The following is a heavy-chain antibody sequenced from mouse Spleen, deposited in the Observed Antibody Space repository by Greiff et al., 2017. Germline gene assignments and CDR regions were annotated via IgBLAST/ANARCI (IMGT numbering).Heavy chain of an antibody. CDR2: IDPENGNT. CDR1: GFNIKDYY. D-gene: IGHD2-2*01. Sequence: VQLQQSGAELVRPGALVKLSCKASGFNIKDYYMHWVKQRPEQGLEWIGWIDPENGNTIYDPKFQGKASITADTSSNTAYLQLSSLTSEDTAVYYCARRGLRRDYYAMDYWGQGTSVTVSS. CDR3: ARRGLRRDYYAMDY. J-gene: IGHJ4*01. V-gene: IGHV14-1*02.